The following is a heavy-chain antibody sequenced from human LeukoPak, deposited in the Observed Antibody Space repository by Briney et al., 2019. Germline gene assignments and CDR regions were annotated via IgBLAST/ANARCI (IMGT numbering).Heavy chain of an antibody. V-gene: IGHV3-9*01. CDR2: ISWNSGSI. CDR3: AKDNAAGLWFGKKGFDY. Sequence: GGSLRLSCAASGFTFDDYAMHWVRQAPGKGLEWVSGISWNSGSIGYADSVKGRFTISRDNAKNSLYLQMNSLRAEDTALYYCAKDNAAGLWFGKKGFDYWGQGTLVTVSS. D-gene: IGHD3-10*01. J-gene: IGHJ4*02. CDR1: GFTFDDYA.